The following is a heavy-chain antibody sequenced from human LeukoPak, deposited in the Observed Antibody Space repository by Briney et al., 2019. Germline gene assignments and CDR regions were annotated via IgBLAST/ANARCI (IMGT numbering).Heavy chain of an antibody. CDR2: FSGSAGST. V-gene: IGHV3-23*01. Sequence: PGGSLRLSCADSRFTLSRYAMTWVRQAPGTGLEWVSAFSGSAGSTYYADSVKGRFTISRDNSKNTLYLQMDSLRAEDTAVYYCAKRPSTSWYDDAFDIWGQGTMVTVSS. CDR3: AKRPSTSWYDDAFDI. J-gene: IGHJ3*02. CDR1: RFTLSRYA. D-gene: IGHD6-13*01.